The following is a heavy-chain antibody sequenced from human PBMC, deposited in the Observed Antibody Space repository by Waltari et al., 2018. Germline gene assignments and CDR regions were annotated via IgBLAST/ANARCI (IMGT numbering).Heavy chain of an antibody. Sequence: QVQLVQSGAAVKKPGASVNVSCKVSGYTITEFSIHSVRQAPGKGLEWMGGFETEDGETIYAQKFQGRVTMTEDTSTDTAYMELSSLRSEDTAVYYCATVGFGDSSSGSWGQGTLVTVSS. J-gene: IGHJ4*02. CDR3: ATVGFGDSSSGS. V-gene: IGHV1-24*01. D-gene: IGHD3-10*01. CDR1: GYTITEFS. CDR2: FETEDGET.